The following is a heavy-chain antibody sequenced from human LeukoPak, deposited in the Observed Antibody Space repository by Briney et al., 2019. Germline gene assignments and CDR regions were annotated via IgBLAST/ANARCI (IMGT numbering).Heavy chain of an antibody. V-gene: IGHV1-18*01. D-gene: IGHD2-2*01. Sequence: ASVKVSCKASGYTFTSYGISWVRQAPGQGLEWMGWISAYNGNTNYAQKLQGRVTMTTDTSTSTAYMELRSLRSDDTAVYYCARPRYCSSTSCPDAFDIWGQGTMVTVSS. CDR2: ISAYNGNT. CDR3: ARPRYCSSTSCPDAFDI. CDR1: GYTFTSYG. J-gene: IGHJ3*02.